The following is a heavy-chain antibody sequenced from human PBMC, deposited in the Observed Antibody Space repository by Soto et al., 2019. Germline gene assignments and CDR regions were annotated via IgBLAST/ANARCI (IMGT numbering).Heavy chain of an antibody. CDR3: ARDSTARLAWFDP. Sequence: ASVKVSCKASGYTFSTYGITWVRQAPGQGLDWMGWINPIKGDTNSAAIFQGRVTMTRETSTSTAYMELRSLTSDDTAVYYCARDSTARLAWFDPWGQGSLVTVSS. CDR2: INPIKGDT. J-gene: IGHJ5*02. V-gene: IGHV1-18*01. D-gene: IGHD6-6*01. CDR1: GYTFSTYG.